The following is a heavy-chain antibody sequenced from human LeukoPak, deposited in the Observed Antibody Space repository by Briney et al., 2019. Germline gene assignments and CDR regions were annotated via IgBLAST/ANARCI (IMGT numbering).Heavy chain of an antibody. CDR1: GFTFSSYA. CDR2: ISGSGGST. D-gene: IGHD2-15*01. CDR3: AKDHRKGGGSCPFDY. Sequence: VGSLRLSCAASGFTFSSYAMSWVRQAPGKGLEWVSAISGSGGSTYYADSVKGRFTISRDNSKNTLYLQMNSLRAEDTAVYYCAKDHRKGGGSCPFDYWGQGTLVTVSS. J-gene: IGHJ4*02. V-gene: IGHV3-23*01.